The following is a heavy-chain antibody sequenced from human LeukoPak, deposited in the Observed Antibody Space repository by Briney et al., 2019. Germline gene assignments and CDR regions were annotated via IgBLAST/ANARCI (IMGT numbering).Heavy chain of an antibody. CDR3: ARDHPSYYDSSGYYPYYFDY. CDR1: GYTFTSYD. D-gene: IGHD3-22*01. V-gene: IGHV1-8*01. Sequence: GASVKVSCKASGYTFTSYDINWVRQATGQGLEWMGWMNPNSGNTGYAQKFQGRVTMTRNTSIGTAYMELSSLRSEDTAVYYCARDHPSYYDSSGYYPYYFDYWGQGTLVTVSS. CDR2: MNPNSGNT. J-gene: IGHJ4*02.